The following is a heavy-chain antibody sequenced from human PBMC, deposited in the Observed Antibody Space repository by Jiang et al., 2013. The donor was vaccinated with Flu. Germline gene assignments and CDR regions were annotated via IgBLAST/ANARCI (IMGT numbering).Heavy chain of an antibody. J-gene: IGHJ4*02. Sequence: TCTVSGGSVSSGSYYWSWIRQPPGKGLEWIGYIYYSGSTNYNPPSKSRVTISVDTSKNQFSLKLSSVTAADTAVYYCASGYSYGWWLPNYWGQGTLVTVSS. D-gene: IGHD5-18*01. V-gene: IGHV4-61*01. CDR2: IYYSGST. CDR3: ASGYSYGWWLPNY. CDR1: GGSVSSGSYY.